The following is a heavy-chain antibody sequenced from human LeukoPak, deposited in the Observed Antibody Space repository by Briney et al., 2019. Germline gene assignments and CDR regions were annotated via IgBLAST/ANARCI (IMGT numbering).Heavy chain of an antibody. D-gene: IGHD4-11*01. CDR1: GGSISSYY. Sequence: SETLSLTCTVSGGSISSYYWSWIRQPSGKGLEWIGYIYYSGSTNYNPSLKSRVTISVDTSKSQFSLKLSSVTAADTAVYYCARAVGGLHPFDYWGQGTLVTVSS. V-gene: IGHV4-59*01. J-gene: IGHJ4*02. CDR3: ARAVGGLHPFDY. CDR2: IYYSGST.